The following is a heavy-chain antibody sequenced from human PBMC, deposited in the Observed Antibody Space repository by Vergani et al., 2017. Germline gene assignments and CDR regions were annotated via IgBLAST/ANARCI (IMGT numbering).Heavy chain of an antibody. CDR3: AKPTGGFDP. V-gene: IGHV3-48*01. CDR2: ISSSSSYI. Sequence: EVQLVESGGGLVQPGGSLRLSCAASGFTFSSYSMNWVRQAPGKGLEWVSYISSSSSYIYYADSVKGRFTISRDNSKNTLYLQMNSLRAEDTAVYYCAKPTGGFDPWGQGTLVTVSS. D-gene: IGHD3-10*01. J-gene: IGHJ5*02. CDR1: GFTFSSYS.